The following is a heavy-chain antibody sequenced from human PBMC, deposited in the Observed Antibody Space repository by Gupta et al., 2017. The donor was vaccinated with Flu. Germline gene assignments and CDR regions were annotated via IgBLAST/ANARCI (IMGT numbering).Heavy chain of an antibody. CDR3: ARRWGGDDYYEY. Sequence: SRTIYCWDWIRQPPGEGLEWIGAFCYTGTTYFNPSLKSRGTVSVDTSKDQFALKLSSVTAADTAVYFCARRWGGDDYYEYWAQGTLVTVSS. CDR2: FCYTGTT. D-gene: IGHD2-21*02. J-gene: IGHJ4*02. V-gene: IGHV4-39*01. CDR1: SRTIYC.